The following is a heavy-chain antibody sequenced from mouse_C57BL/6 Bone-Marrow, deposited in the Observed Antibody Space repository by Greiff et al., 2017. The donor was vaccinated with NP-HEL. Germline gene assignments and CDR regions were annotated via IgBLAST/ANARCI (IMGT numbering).Heavy chain of an antibody. CDR3: ARHEDRAYDGYPHYDAMDY. D-gene: IGHD2-3*01. CDR1: GYTFTEYT. Sequence: QVQLKQSGAELVKPGASVKLSCKASGYTFTEYTIHWVKQRSGQGLEWIGWFYPGSGSIKYNEKFKDKATLTADKSSSTVYMELSRLTSEDSAVYFCARHEDRAYDGYPHYDAMDYWGQGTSVTVSS. J-gene: IGHJ4*01. V-gene: IGHV1-62-2*01. CDR2: FYPGSGSI.